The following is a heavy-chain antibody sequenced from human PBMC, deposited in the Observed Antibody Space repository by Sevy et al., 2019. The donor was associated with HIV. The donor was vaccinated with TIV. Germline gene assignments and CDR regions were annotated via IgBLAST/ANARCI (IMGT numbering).Heavy chain of an antibody. CDR2: IIQDGSVK. V-gene: IGHV3-7*01. CDR3: VRAIAADGSF. Sequence: GGSLRLSCAASRFTLNNYWMNWVRQAPGKGLEWVANIIQDGSVKYYVDSVKGRFTISRDNARNLVFLQMNSLRVEDTALYYCVRAIAADGSFWGQGTLVTVSS. J-gene: IGHJ4*02. D-gene: IGHD6-13*01. CDR1: RFTLNNYW.